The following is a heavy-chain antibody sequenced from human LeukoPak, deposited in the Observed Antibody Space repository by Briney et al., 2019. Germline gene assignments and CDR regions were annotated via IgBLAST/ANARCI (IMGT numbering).Heavy chain of an antibody. D-gene: IGHD3-10*01. J-gene: IGHJ4*02. CDR1: GFTFSSHG. CDR2: ISYDGSNE. V-gene: IGHV3-30*18. Sequence: GRSLRLSCEDSGFTFSSHGMNWVRQAPGKGLEWVALISYDGSNEYYADSVKGRFTISRDNPKKTLYLQMNSLRAEDTAVYYCAKGYYYGSGWGQGTLVTVSS. CDR3: AKGYYYGSG.